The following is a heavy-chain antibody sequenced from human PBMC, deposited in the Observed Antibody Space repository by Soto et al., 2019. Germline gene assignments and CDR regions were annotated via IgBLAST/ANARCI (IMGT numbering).Heavy chain of an antibody. Sequence: QVQLQQWGAGVLKPSETLSLTCAVYGGSFGTYYWSWIRQPPGKGLEWIGDINHRGSTNYSPSLKSRVTISLDTSKNQFSLKLTSVTAADTAMYYCARVRMITATFYYYYAMDVWGQGTTVTVSS. CDR2: INHRGST. V-gene: IGHV4-34*01. CDR1: GGSFGTYY. CDR3: ARVRMITATFYYYYAMDV. J-gene: IGHJ6*02. D-gene: IGHD3-16*01.